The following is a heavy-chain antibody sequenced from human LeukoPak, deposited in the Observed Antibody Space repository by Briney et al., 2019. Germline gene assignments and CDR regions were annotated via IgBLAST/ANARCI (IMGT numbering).Heavy chain of an antibody. CDR2: ISGSGGST. V-gene: IGHV3-23*01. Sequence: GGSLRLSSAASGFTFSSYAMSWVRQAPGKGLEWVSAISGSGGSTYYADSVKGRFTISRDNSKNTLYLQMNSLRAEDTAVYYCAKDVGATSVPYYFDYWGQGTLVTVSS. J-gene: IGHJ4*02. D-gene: IGHD1-26*01. CDR1: GFTFSSYA. CDR3: AKDVGATSVPYYFDY.